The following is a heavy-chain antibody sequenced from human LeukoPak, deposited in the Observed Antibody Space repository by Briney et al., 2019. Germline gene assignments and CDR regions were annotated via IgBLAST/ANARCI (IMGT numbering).Heavy chain of an antibody. V-gene: IGHV4-34*01. CDR3: ARNPSYGSRSYPPN. Sequence: SETLSLTCAVYGGSFSGYYWSWIRQPPGKGLEWIGEINHSGSTNYNPSLKGRVTISVDTSKNQFSLKLSSVTAADTAVYYCARNPSYGSRSYPPNWGQGTLVTVSS. J-gene: IGHJ4*02. D-gene: IGHD3-10*01. CDR1: GGSFSGYY. CDR2: INHSGST.